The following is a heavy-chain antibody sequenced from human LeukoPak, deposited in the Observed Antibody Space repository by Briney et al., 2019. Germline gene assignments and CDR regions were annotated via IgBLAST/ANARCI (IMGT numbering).Heavy chain of an antibody. CDR3: ARQRTYSSSSVPLYGMDV. CDR1: GGSISSGGYS. Sequence: SQTLSLTCAVSGGSISSGGYSWSWIRQPPGKGLEWIGYIYHSGSTNYNPSRKSRVTISVDTSKNQFSLKLSSVTAADTAVYYCARQRTYSSSSVPLYGMDVWGQGTTVTVSS. CDR2: IYHSGST. J-gene: IGHJ6*02. D-gene: IGHD6-6*01. V-gene: IGHV4-30-2*01.